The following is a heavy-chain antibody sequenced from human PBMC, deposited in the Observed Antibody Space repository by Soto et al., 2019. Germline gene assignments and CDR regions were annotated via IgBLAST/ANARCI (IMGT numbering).Heavy chain of an antibody. CDR3: ARGFDWLLGSWFDP. D-gene: IGHD3-9*01. Sequence: ETLSLTCTVSGGSISSSSYYWGWIRQPPGKGLEWIGSIYYSGSTYYNPSLKSRVTISVDTSKNQFSLKLSSVTAADTAVYYCARGFDWLLGSWFDPWGQGTLVTVSS. J-gene: IGHJ5*02. CDR1: GGSISSSSYY. CDR2: IYYSGST. V-gene: IGHV4-39*01.